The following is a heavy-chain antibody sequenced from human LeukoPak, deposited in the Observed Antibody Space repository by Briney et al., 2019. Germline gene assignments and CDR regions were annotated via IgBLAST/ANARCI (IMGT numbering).Heavy chain of an antibody. V-gene: IGHV3-7*01. CDR1: GFTFNTYW. J-gene: IGHJ4*02. Sequence: PGGSLRLSCAASGFTFNTYWMTWVRQAPGKGLEWVANIKQDGSEKYYVDSVKGRFTISRDNSKNTLYLQMNSLRAEDTAVYYCWRKGGAWRLLGYWGQGTLVTVSS. D-gene: IGHD5-18*01. CDR3: WRKGGAWRLLGY. CDR2: IKQDGSEK.